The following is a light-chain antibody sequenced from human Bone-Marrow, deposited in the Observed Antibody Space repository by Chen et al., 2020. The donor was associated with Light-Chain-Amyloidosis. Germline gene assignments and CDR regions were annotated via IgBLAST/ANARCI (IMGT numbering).Light chain of an antibody. CDR3: CSYAGSSTYV. CDR1: SSDVGSYDP. Sequence: QSALTQPASVSGSPGLPITISCSATSSDVGSYDPVSWYQQHPGKAPKLMIYEGSQRPPGVSNRFSGSKSGNTASLTISGLQAEDEADYYCCSYAGSSTYVCGTGTKVTVL. CDR2: EGS. V-gene: IGLV2-23*01. J-gene: IGLJ1*01.